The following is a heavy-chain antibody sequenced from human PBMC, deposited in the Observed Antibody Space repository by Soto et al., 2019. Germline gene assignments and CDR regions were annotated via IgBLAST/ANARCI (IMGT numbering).Heavy chain of an antibody. Sequence: EVQLVQSGGALVQPGGSLRLSCAASGFTFSAYNMNWVRQAPGKGLEWVAYINSGGTTIYYADSVKGRFTVSRDNAKKSLFLQMNSLRDEGTAVYYCAGDRGTVTHDVGQDYGMDVWGQGATVTVSS. V-gene: IGHV3-48*02. CDR3: AGDRGTVTHDVGQDYGMDV. J-gene: IGHJ6*02. D-gene: IGHD4-17*01. CDR2: INSGGTTI. CDR1: GFTFSAYN.